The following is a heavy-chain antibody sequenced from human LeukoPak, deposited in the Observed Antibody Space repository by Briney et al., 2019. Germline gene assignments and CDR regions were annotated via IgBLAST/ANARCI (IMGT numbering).Heavy chain of an antibody. V-gene: IGHV1-69*13. CDR1: GGTFSSYA. CDR2: IIPIFGTA. J-gene: IGHJ3*02. CDR3: ARTSNYYDSSGYYYHAFDI. Sequence: SVKVSCKASGGTFSSYAISWVRQAPGQGLEWMGGIIPIFGTANYAQKFQGRVTITADESTSTAYMELSSLRSEDTAVYYCARTSNYYDSSGYYYHAFDIWGQGTMVTVSS. D-gene: IGHD3-22*01.